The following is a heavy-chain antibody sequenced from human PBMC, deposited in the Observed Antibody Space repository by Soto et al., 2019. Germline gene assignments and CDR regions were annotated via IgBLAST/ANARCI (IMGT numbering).Heavy chain of an antibody. Sequence: QVQLVESGGGVVQPGRSLRLSCATSGFTFSSYAIHWVHQAPGKGLEWVAVMSYDGSTQYYADSVKGRFTISRDNSKNTVYLQMNSLRAEDTALYHCAKGGEQRLVRYAFDIWGQGAMVTVSS. CDR1: GFTFSSYA. V-gene: IGHV3-30*18. CDR3: AKGGEQRLVRYAFDI. D-gene: IGHD6-13*01. CDR2: MSYDGSTQ. J-gene: IGHJ3*02.